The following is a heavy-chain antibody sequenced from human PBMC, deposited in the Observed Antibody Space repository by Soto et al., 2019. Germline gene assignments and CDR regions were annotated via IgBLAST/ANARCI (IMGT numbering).Heavy chain of an antibody. CDR1: GFTVSYTY. D-gene: IGHD2-2*01. J-gene: IGHJ6*02. V-gene: IGHV3-66*01. Sequence: DVQLVESGGGLVQPGGSLRLSCVVSGFTVSYTYISWARQAPGKGLEWVSVFYDGYAEYYADSVKGILNISRDKSKNTLYLQMNSLRAEDTAVYYCERDMPDGVDVWGQGTTVTVSS. CDR2: FYDGYAE. CDR3: ERDMPDGVDV.